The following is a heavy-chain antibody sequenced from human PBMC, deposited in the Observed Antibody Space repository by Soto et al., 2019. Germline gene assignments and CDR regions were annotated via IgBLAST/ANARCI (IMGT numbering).Heavy chain of an antibody. CDR1: GFTFSSYA. CDR2: ISGSGGST. V-gene: IGHV3-23*01. D-gene: IGHD1-26*01. J-gene: IGHJ4*02. Sequence: GGSLRLSCAASGFTFSSYAMSWVRQAPGKGLEWVSAISGSGGSTYYADSVKGRFTISRDNSKNTLYLQMNSLRAEDTAVYYCGKRVRGRSCREHFDYWGKGTLVTVSS. CDR3: GKRVRGRSCREHFDY.